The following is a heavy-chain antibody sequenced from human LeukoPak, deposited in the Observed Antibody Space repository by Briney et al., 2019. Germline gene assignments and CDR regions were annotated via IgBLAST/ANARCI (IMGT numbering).Heavy chain of an antibody. Sequence: GGSLRLSCAASGFTFSSYSMNWVRQAPGKGLEWVSSISSSSSYIYYADSVKGRFTISRDNAKNSLYLQMNSLRAEDTAVYYCARVGPEPGSRYFDWLLFPYYYMDVWGKGTTVTVSS. J-gene: IGHJ6*03. CDR2: ISSSSSYI. V-gene: IGHV3-21*01. D-gene: IGHD3-9*01. CDR1: GFTFSSYS. CDR3: ARVGPEPGSRYFDWLLFPYYYMDV.